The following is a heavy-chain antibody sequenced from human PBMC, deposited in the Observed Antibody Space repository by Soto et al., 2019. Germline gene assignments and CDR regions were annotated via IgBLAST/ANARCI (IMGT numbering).Heavy chain of an antibody. CDR2: ISGYNGDI. J-gene: IGHJ4*02. Sequence: ASVNVSCKSSGYTFNRHCITWVRQAPGQGLEWMGWISGYNGDINYEQKFQGRVTLSSDTLTSTVYLELKSLRFDDTAVYYCARVRIVGAREIDFWGQGTLVTVSA. V-gene: IGHV1-18*04. D-gene: IGHD1-26*01. CDR1: GYTFNRHC. CDR3: ARVRIVGAREIDF.